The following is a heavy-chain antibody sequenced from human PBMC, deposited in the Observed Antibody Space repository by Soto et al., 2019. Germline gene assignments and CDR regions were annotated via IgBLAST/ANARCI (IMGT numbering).Heavy chain of an antibody. CDR2: IIPIFGTA. CDR1: GGTFSSYA. CDR3: ARDLKRYYDSSGYGYYYYGMDV. Sequence: QVQLVQSGAEVKEPGSSVKVSCKASGGTFSSYAISWVRQAPGQGLEWMGGIIPIFGTANYAQKFQGRVTITADESTTTAYMELSSLRSEETAVYYCARDLKRYYDSSGYGYYYYGMDVWGQGTTVTVSS. V-gene: IGHV1-69*01. D-gene: IGHD3-22*01. J-gene: IGHJ6*02.